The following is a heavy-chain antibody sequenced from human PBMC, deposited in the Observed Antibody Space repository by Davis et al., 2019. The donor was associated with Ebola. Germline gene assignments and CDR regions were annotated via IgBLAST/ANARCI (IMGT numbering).Heavy chain of an antibody. CDR3: ARDRGYSYGDLDY. CDR2: ISSSSSYI. V-gene: IGHV3-21*01. Sequence: GGSLRLSCAASGFTFSSYGMHWVRQAPGKGLEWVSSISSSSSYIYYADSVKGRFTISRDNAKNSLYLQMNSLRAEDTAVYYCARDRGYSYGDLDYWGQGTLVTVSS. D-gene: IGHD5-18*01. CDR1: GFTFSSYG. J-gene: IGHJ4*02.